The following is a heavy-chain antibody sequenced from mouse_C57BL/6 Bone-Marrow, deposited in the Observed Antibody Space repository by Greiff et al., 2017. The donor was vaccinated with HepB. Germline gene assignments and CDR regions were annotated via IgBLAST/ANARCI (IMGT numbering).Heavy chain of an antibody. Sequence: VQLVESGPGLVQPSQSLSITCTVSGFSLTSYGVHWVRQPPGKGLEWLGVIWSGGSTDYNAAFISRLSISKDNSKSQVFFKMNSLQADDTAIYYCAKNHYGSSYEDYAMDYWGQGTSVTVSS. CDR3: AKNHYGSSYEDYAMDY. V-gene: IGHV2-4*01. CDR1: GFSLTSYG. J-gene: IGHJ4*01. D-gene: IGHD1-1*01. CDR2: IWSGGST.